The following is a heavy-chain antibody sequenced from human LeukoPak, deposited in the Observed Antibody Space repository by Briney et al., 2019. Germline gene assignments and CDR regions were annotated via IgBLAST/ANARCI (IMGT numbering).Heavy chain of an antibody. CDR1: GGPISSHY. Sequence: SETLSLTCTVSGGPISSHYWSWFRQPPGKGLEWIGYIYYSGNTNYNPSLKSRVTISVDTSKNQFSLKLSSVTAADTAVYYCAGDILTGYYQFDYWGQGTLVTVSS. J-gene: IGHJ4*02. CDR2: IYYSGNT. D-gene: IGHD3-9*01. CDR3: AGDILTGYYQFDY. V-gene: IGHV4-59*11.